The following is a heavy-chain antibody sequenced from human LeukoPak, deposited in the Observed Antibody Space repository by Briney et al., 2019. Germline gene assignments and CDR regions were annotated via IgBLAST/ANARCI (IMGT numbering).Heavy chain of an antibody. J-gene: IGHJ4*02. D-gene: IGHD2-21*02. Sequence: PGGSLRLSCAASGFTFSSYWMSWVRQAPGKGLEWVANIKQDGSEKYYADSVKGRFTISRDNAKNSLYLQMNNLRAEDTALYYCAREWVAVRGRDSYGFLNWGQGTLVSVSS. CDR3: AREWVAVRGRDSYGFLN. V-gene: IGHV3-7*01. CDR1: GFTFSSYW. CDR2: IKQDGSEK.